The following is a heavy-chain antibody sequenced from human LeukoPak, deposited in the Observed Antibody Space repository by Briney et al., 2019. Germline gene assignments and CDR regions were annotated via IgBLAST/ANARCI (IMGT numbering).Heavy chain of an antibody. J-gene: IGHJ5*02. CDR2: IIPIFGTA. D-gene: IGHD6-13*01. CDR3: ASPTSWYSSSWYMS. V-gene: IGHV1-69*05. CDR1: GGTFSSYA. Sequence: ASVKVSCKASGGTFSSYAISWVRQAPGQGLEWMGGIIPIFGTANYAQKFQGRVTITTDESTSTAYMELSSLRSEDTAVYYCASPTSWYSSSWYMSWGQGTLVTVSS.